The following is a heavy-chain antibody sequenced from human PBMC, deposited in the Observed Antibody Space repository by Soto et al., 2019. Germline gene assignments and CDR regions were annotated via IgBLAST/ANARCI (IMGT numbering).Heavy chain of an antibody. CDR3: ARDSRLPSAGAMAV. V-gene: IGHV4-30-4*01. CDR1: GGSINSGDYH. D-gene: IGHD6-6*01. Sequence: SETLSLTCTVSGGSINSGDYHWSWIRQSPGKGLEWIGAIYYSGSTYYNPSLKSRIRISVDTSKNQFSLKVNSVTAADTAVYYCARDSRLPSAGAMAVWGQGTTVTVSS. CDR2: IYYSGST. J-gene: IGHJ6*02.